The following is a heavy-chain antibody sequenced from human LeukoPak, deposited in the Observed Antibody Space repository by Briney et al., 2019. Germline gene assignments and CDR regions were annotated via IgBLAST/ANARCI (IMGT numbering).Heavy chain of an antibody. Sequence: GGSLRLSCAASGFTFSSYNMNWVRQAPGTGQGWVSSITSGSSYRFYADTVKGRFTIPRDNAKTSLYLQMNSLRAEDTAVYYCARDPYSGSYGNYYYYFMDVWGKGTTVTISS. CDR2: ITSGSSYR. CDR1: GFTFSSYN. V-gene: IGHV3-21*01. CDR3: ARDPYSGSYGNYYYYFMDV. J-gene: IGHJ6*03. D-gene: IGHD1-26*01.